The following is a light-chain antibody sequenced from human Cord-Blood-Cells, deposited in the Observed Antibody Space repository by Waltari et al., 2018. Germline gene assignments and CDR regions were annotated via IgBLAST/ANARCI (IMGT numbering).Light chain of an antibody. CDR1: SGINVGTYR. Sequence: AVLTQPSSLSASPGASASLPCTLRSGINVGTYRIYWYQQKPGSPPQYLLRYKSDSDKQQGCGVPSHFSGSKDASANAGILLISCLQSEDEADYYCMIWHSSAVVFGGGTKLTVL. CDR3: MIWHSSAVV. CDR2: YKSDSDK. V-gene: IGLV5-45*03. J-gene: IGLJ2*01.